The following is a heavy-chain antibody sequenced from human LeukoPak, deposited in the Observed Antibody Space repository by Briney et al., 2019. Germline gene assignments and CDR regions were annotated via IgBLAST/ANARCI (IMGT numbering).Heavy chain of an antibody. J-gene: IGHJ5*02. CDR1: GGTFSSYA. CDR3: ARLIRPFWFDP. Sequence: ASVKASCKASGGTFSSYAFSWVRQAPGQGLEWMGGIIPIFGTANYAQKFQGRVTITADKSTSTAYMELSSLRSEDTAVYYCARLIRPFWFDPWGQGTLVTVSS. V-gene: IGHV1-69*06. CDR2: IIPIFGTA.